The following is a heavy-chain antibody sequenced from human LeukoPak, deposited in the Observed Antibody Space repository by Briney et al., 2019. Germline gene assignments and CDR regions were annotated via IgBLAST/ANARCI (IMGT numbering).Heavy chain of an antibody. Sequence: PSETLSLTCAVYGGSFSGYYWSWIRQPPGKGLEWIGEINHSGSTNYNPPLKSRVSIPVDSSKNQFSLKVSSVTAADTAVYYCARGSDTAAGLYWGQGTLVTVSS. CDR1: GGSFSGYY. J-gene: IGHJ4*02. D-gene: IGHD6-13*01. CDR2: INHSGST. V-gene: IGHV4-34*01. CDR3: ARGSDTAAGLY.